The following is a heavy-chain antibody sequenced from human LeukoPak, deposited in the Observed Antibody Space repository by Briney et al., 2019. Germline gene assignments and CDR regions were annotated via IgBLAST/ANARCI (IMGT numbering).Heavy chain of an antibody. V-gene: IGHV4-31*03. CDR2: IYYSGST. CDR1: GGSISSDDYY. J-gene: IGHJ4*02. CDR3: ARAETPRNSYGCLDY. Sequence: SQTLSLTCTVSGGSISSDDYYWSWIRQHPGKGLEWIGYIYYSGSTYYNPSLKSRVTISIDTSKNQFSLKLSSVTAADTAVYYCARAETPRNSYGCLDYWGQGTLVTVSS. D-gene: IGHD5-18*01.